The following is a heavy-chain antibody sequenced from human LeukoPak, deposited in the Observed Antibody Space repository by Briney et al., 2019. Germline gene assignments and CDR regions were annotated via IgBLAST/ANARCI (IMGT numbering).Heavy chain of an antibody. J-gene: IGHJ4*02. CDR1: GGSISSGGYY. CDR3: ARLVPAVGGVDY. Sequence: SQTLSLTCTVTGGSISSGGYYWSWIRQHPGKGLEWIGYIYYSGSTYYNPSLKSRVTISVDTSKNQFSLKLSSVTAADTAVYYCARLVPAVGGVDYWGQGTLVTVSS. CDR2: IYYSGST. D-gene: IGHD2-2*01. V-gene: IGHV4-31*03.